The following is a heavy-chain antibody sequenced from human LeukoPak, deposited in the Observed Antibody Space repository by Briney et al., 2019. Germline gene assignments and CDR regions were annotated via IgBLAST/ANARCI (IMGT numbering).Heavy chain of an antibody. CDR3: ARVYSSSRMISDY. CDR1: GGSISSSSHY. Sequence: PSETLSLTCTVSGGSISSSSHYWVWIRQPPGKGLEWIGSIYYSGRTYYNPSLKSRVTMSVDTSKNHFSLKLSSVTAADTAVYYCARVYSSSRMISDYWGQGTLVTVSS. CDR2: IYYSGRT. D-gene: IGHD6-13*01. V-gene: IGHV4-39*02. J-gene: IGHJ4*02.